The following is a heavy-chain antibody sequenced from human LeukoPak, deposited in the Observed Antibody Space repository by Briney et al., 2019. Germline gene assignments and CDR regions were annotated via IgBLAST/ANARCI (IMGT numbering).Heavy chain of an antibody. J-gene: IGHJ4*02. CDR3: ARGNYYDSSGYYY. V-gene: IGHV1-2*02. CDR2: INPNSGGT. CDR1: GYTFTGYY. Sequence: ASVKVSCKASGYTFTGYYMHWVRQAPGQGLEWMGWINPNSGGTKYTQKFQGRVTMTRDTSISEAYMELSRLRFDDTAVYYCARGNYYDSSGYYYWGQGTLVTVSS. D-gene: IGHD3-22*01.